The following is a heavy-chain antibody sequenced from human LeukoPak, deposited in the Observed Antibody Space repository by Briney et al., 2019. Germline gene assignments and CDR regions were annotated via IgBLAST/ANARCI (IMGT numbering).Heavy chain of an antibody. D-gene: IGHD3-22*01. CDR2: ISSSGSTI. V-gene: IGHV3-48*03. CDR1: GFTFSSYE. CDR3: AKSGCYDSSGYYYFDY. Sequence: PGGSLRLSCAASGFTFSSYEMNWVRQAPGKGLEWVSYISSSGSTIYYADSVKGRFTISRDNAKNSLYLQMNSLRAEDTAVYYCAKSGCYDSSGYYYFDYWGQGTLVTVSS. J-gene: IGHJ4*02.